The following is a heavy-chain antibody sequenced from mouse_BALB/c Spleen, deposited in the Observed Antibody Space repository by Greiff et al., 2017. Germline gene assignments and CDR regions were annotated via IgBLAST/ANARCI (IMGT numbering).Heavy chain of an antibody. CDR1: GYTFTSYY. Sequence: VKLQQSGAELVKPGASVKLSCKASGYTFTSYYMYWVKQRPGQGLEWIGEINPSNGGTNFNEKFKSKATLTVDKSSSTAYMQLSSLTSEDSAVYYCTRSPYYGSSYRFAYWGQGTLVTVSA. CDR2: INPSNGGT. CDR3: TRSPYYGSSYRFAY. D-gene: IGHD1-1*01. J-gene: IGHJ3*01. V-gene: IGHV1S81*02.